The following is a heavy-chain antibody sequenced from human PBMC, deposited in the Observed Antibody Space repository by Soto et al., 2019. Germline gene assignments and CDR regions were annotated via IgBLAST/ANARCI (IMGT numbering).Heavy chain of an antibody. Sequence: ASVKVSCKASGYTFTSYGISWVRQAPGQGLERMGLISAYNGNTNYAQKLHGRVTITTDTSTSTVYMELRSLRSDDTAVYYCARGRGATSDYWGQGTLVTVSS. CDR1: GYTFTSYG. CDR2: ISAYNGNT. V-gene: IGHV1-18*01. J-gene: IGHJ4*02. D-gene: IGHD1-26*01. CDR3: ARGRGATSDY.